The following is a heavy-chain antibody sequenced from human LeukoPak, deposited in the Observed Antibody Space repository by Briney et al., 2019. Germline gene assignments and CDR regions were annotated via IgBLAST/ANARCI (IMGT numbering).Heavy chain of an antibody. CDR1: GGTFSSYA. V-gene: IGHV1-69*13. Sequence: SVKVSCKASGGTFSSYAISWVRQAPGQGLEWMGGIIPIFGTANYAQKFQGRVTITADESTSTAYMELSSLRSEDTAVYYCARERGIAARRGDWFDPWGQGTLVTVSS. J-gene: IGHJ5*02. D-gene: IGHD6-6*01. CDR3: ARERGIAARRGDWFDP. CDR2: IIPIFGTA.